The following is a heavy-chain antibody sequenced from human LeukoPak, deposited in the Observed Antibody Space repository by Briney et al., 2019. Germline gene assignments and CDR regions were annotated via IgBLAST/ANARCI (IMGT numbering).Heavy chain of an antibody. Sequence: GESLKISCKGSGYSFTSYWISWGRQMPGKGLEWMGRIDPSDSYTNYSPSFQGHVTISADKSISTAYLQWSSLKASDTAMYYCARAVGVADHFDYWGQGTLVTVSS. CDR1: GYSFTSYW. D-gene: IGHD2-15*01. CDR3: ARAVGVADHFDY. V-gene: IGHV5-10-1*01. J-gene: IGHJ4*02. CDR2: IDPSDSYT.